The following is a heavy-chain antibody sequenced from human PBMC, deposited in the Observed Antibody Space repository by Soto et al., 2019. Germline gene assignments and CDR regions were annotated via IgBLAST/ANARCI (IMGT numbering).Heavy chain of an antibody. CDR3: ARDFGVRGVISLNAFDI. CDR2: INHSGST. Sequence: SETLSLTCAVYGGSLSGYYWSWIRQPPGKGLEWIGEINHSGSTNYNPSLKSRVTISVDTSKNQFSLKLSSVTAADTAVYSCARDFGVRGVISLNAFDIWGQGTMVTVSS. D-gene: IGHD3-10*01. J-gene: IGHJ3*02. V-gene: IGHV4-34*01. CDR1: GGSLSGYY.